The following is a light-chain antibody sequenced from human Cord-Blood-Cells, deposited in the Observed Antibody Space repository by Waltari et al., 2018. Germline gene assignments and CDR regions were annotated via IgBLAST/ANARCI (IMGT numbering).Light chain of an antibody. V-gene: IGKV1-39*01. CDR2: AAS. J-gene: IGKJ2*01. Sequence: DMQMTQSPSSLSASVGDRLTITCRARQSISSYLNWYPQKPGKAPKLLIYAASSLQSGVTSRFIGSGSGTDFTLTISSLQPEDFATYYCQQSYSTPWMFGQGTKLEMK. CDR3: QQSYSTPWM. CDR1: QSISSY.